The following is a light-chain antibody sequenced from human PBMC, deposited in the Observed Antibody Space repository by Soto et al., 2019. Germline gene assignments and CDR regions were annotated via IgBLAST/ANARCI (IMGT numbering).Light chain of an antibody. CDR2: RAV. J-gene: IGKJ1*01. V-gene: IGKV3-20*01. CDR1: QSVRNDH. Sequence: DIVLTQSPGTLSLSPGERATLSCRASQSVRNDHVAWYQQKTGQAPRLLISRAVTRAIGIPDSFSGSGSGTGFTLTISSLEPEDFALYYCQQYGTTPWTFGQGTKV. CDR3: QQYGTTPWT.